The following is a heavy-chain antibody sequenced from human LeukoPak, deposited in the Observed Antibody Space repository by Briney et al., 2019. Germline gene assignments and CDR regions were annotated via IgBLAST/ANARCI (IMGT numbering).Heavy chain of an antibody. CDR3: ARGGGWDQLLCHS. CDR2: INDNSKDI. J-gene: IGHJ4*02. CDR1: GFIFSSSS. Sequence: GGSLRLSCAASGFIFSSSSMNWVRQAPGKGLEWVSSINDNSKDIFYADPVKGRFTISRDNAKKSLYLQMDSLRVEDTAVYYCARGGGWDQLLCHSWGQGTLVTVSS. V-gene: IGHV3-21*01. D-gene: IGHD2-2*01.